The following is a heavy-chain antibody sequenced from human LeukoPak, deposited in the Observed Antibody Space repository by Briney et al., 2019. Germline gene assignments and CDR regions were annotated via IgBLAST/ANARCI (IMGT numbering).Heavy chain of an antibody. CDR3: ARDRTSSGYYDD. Sequence: GGSLRLSCAASGFTFDDYGMSWVRQAPGKGLEWVSTISGSGYSTYYADSVKGRFTISRDNAKNSLYLQMNSLRAEDTALYYCARDRTSSGYYDDWGQGTLVTVSS. V-gene: IGHV3-20*04. D-gene: IGHD3-22*01. CDR1: GFTFDDYG. CDR2: ISGSGYST. J-gene: IGHJ4*02.